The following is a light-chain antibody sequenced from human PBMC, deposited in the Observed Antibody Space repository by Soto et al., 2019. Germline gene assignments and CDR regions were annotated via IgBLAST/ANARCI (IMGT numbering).Light chain of an antibody. Sequence: QSALTQPAPVSGSPRQSITISCTGTSSDVGGYNYVSWYQQHPGKAPKLMIYDVSNRPSGVSNRFSGSKSGNTASLSISGLQAEDEADYYCSSYTSSSTRVFGTGTKVTVL. CDR2: DVS. CDR1: SSDVGGYNY. V-gene: IGLV2-14*01. CDR3: SSYTSSSTRV. J-gene: IGLJ1*01.